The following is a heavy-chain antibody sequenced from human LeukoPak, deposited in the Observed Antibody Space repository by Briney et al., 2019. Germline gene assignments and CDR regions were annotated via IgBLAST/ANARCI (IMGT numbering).Heavy chain of an antibody. Sequence: GESLKISCAASGFTFSSYAMSWVRQAPGKGLEWVSAISGSGGSTYYADSVKGRFTISRDNSKNTLYLQMNSLRAEDTAVYYCAKGINSGYYFDYWGQGTLVTVSS. V-gene: IGHV3-23*01. D-gene: IGHD3-22*01. J-gene: IGHJ4*02. CDR2: ISGSGGST. CDR3: AKGINSGYYFDY. CDR1: GFTFSSYA.